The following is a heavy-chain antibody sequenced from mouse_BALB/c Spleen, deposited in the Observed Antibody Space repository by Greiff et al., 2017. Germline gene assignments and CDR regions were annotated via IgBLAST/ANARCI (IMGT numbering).Heavy chain of an antibody. Sequence: EVNVVESGGGLVKPGGSLKLSCAASGFTFSDYYMYWVRQTPEKRLEWVATISDGGSYTYYPDSVKGRFTISRDNAKNNLYLQMSSLKSEDTAMYYCAREYYGSSYAMDYWGQGTSVTVSS. CDR1: GFTFSDYY. CDR2: ISDGGSYT. V-gene: IGHV5-4*02. CDR3: AREYYGSSYAMDY. D-gene: IGHD1-1*01. J-gene: IGHJ4*01.